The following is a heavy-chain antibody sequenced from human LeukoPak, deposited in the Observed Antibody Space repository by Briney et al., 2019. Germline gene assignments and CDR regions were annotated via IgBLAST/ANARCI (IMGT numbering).Heavy chain of an antibody. CDR3: ARTTEGYCRGRSCYSYYYYMDV. CDR1: GDSMISTNW. J-gene: IGHJ6*03. D-gene: IGHD2-15*01. V-gene: IGHV4-4*02. CDR2: IYHTGST. Sequence: SETLSLTCAVSGDSMISTNWWSWVRQPPGKGLELIGEIYHTGSTNYNPSLQSRVTISIDKSKNQFSLKLSSVTAADTAVYYCARTTEGYCRGRSCYSYYYYMDVWGKGTTVTVSS.